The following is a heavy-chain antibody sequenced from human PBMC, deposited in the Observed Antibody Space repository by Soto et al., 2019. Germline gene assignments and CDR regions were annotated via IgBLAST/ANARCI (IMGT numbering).Heavy chain of an antibody. CDR2: ISWNSGNI. CDR3: AKDHYDYYGSGGNYGMDV. D-gene: IGHD3-10*01. V-gene: IGHV3-9*01. J-gene: IGHJ6*01. CDR1: GFTFDDYA. Sequence: PEGSLRLSCAASGFTFDDYAMHWVRQAPGKGLQWVSGISWNSGNIGYADCVRGRFTIANDNAKNTLYLQMNSLRVEDTALYYCAKDHYDYYGSGGNYGMDVWGQGTTVTVLL.